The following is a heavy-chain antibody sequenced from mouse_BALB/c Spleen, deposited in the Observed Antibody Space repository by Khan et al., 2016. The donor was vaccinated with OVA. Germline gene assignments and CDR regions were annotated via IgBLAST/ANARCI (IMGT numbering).Heavy chain of an antibody. CDR2: IWSAGST. J-gene: IGHJ3*01. V-gene: IGHV2-2*02. D-gene: IGHD2-4*01. CDR3: ARRGYDYGRGALFAY. CDR1: GFSLNNYS. Sequence: QVQLQQPGPGLVQPSQSLSITCTVSGFSLNNYSVHWVRQSPGKGLEWLGVIWSAGSTDYNAAFISRLTISKDNSRSQAFFKMNSRQPNDTAIYYCARRGYDYGRGALFAYWGQGTLVTVSA.